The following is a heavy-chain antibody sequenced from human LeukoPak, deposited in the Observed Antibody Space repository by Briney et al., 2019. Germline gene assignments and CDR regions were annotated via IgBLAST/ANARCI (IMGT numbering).Heavy chain of an antibody. CDR1: GYGFTNYW. V-gene: IGHV5-51*01. CDR3: ARPHYYDSIGYYFDS. CDR2: IYPGDSDI. D-gene: IGHD3-16*01. Sequence: GGSLRLSCKGSGYGFTNYWIGWVRQMPGNGLEWMGIIYPGDSDIRYSPSFQGQVTISVDKSISTAYLQWSSLKASDTAIYYCARPHYYDSIGYYFDSWGQGTLVTVSS. J-gene: IGHJ4*02.